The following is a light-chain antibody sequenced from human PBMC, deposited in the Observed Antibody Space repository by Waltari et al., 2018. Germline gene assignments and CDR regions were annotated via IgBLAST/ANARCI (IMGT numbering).Light chain of an antibody. Sequence: DIVMTQTPLSLSVTPGQPASISCKSSQSLLHSDGNTYLHWYLQKPGQSPQLLIYEVSSRFSGMPDKFSGSGSGTDFTLTISSLQAEDVAVYYCQQYYITPLSFGGGTKVEIK. CDR2: EVS. CDR1: QSLLHSDGNTY. V-gene: IGKV2-29*02. J-gene: IGKJ4*01. CDR3: QQYYITPLS.